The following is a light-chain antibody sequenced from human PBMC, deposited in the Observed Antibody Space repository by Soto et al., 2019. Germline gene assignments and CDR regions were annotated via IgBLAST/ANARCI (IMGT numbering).Light chain of an antibody. V-gene: IGKV1-5*01. J-gene: IGKJ1*01. CDR3: QQYNRYSRT. Sequence: DIQVTQSPPTLSASVGDRVTITCRASQTISTWMAWYQQKPGKAPKLLVYDASTLQSGVASRFSGSGSGTEFTLIISGLQPDDSATYYCQQYNRYSRTYGQGTKVEIK. CDR1: QTISTW. CDR2: DAS.